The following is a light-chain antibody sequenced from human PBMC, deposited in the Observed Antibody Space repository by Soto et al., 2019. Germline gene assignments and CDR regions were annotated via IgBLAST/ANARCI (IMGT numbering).Light chain of an antibody. CDR3: QQYGSPPLT. CDR1: QSVKNNY. V-gene: IGKV3-20*01. Sequence: EIVLKQSPDTLSLSPGERATLSCRASQSVKNNYLAWYQQKPGQAPRFLIYDASSRATGIPDRFSGSGSGTDFTLTISRREPEDFAVYYCQQYGSPPLTFGGGTKVDIK. J-gene: IGKJ4*01. CDR2: DAS.